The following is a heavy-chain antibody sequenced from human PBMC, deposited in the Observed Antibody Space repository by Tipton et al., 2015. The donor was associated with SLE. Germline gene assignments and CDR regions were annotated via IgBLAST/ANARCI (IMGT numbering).Heavy chain of an antibody. D-gene: IGHD1-26*01. CDR1: GGSISSSSYK. J-gene: IGHJ4*02. V-gene: IGHV4-39*01. Sequence: TLSLTCTVSGGSISSSSYKWGWIRQPPGKGLEWIGSVFYSGSTHYNPSLKSRVTISVDTSKNQFSLKLTSVTAADTGVYYCARHYGGSSDYWGQGTLVTVSS. CDR2: VFYSGST. CDR3: ARHYGGSSDY.